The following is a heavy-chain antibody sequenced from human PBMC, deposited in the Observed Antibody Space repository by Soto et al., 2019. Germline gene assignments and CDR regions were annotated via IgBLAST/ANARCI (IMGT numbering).Heavy chain of an antibody. CDR1: GFSLSSFA. V-gene: IGHV3-23*01. Sequence: GGSLKLSCAASGFSLSSFAMGGVRRASGRGRGWVSEFIARGSRSTNADFVRGRLTVSRNNSNNTLFLQMNSLTVEDTDVYYCEKSRIVMTSSSFDSWGQGALVTVSS. CDR3: EKSRIVMTSSSFDS. J-gene: IGHJ4*02. D-gene: IGHD2-21*02. CDR2: FIARGSRS.